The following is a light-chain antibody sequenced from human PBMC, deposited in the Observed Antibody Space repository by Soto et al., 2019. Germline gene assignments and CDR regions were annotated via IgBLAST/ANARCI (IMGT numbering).Light chain of an antibody. CDR1: QTVSSSF. Sequence: EVVLTQSPGTLSLSPGERATLSCRTSQTVSSSFLAWYQQKPGQAPRLLMFDASNRATDIPDRFSGSESGTDFTLTIGRLEPEDFAVYYCQQFGSLGTFGQGTKVEIK. J-gene: IGKJ1*01. CDR3: QQFGSLGT. V-gene: IGKV3-20*01. CDR2: DAS.